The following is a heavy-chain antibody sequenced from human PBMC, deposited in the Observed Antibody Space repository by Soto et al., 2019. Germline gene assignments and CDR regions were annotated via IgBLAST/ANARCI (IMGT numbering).Heavy chain of an antibody. CDR3: ARRNYPYYFDS. CDR2: GTCSGTT. Sequence: QLQLQESGPGLVKPSETLSLTCTVSGDAISTNSNYWGWIRQPPGKGLEWIGIGTCSGTTYDTPSLNSRVPVSVDTSKNQFFLKLNYVTVADTAVYYCARRNYPYYFDSWGPGMLVTVS. D-gene: IGHD3-10*01. CDR1: GDAISTNSNY. J-gene: IGHJ4*02. V-gene: IGHV4-39*01.